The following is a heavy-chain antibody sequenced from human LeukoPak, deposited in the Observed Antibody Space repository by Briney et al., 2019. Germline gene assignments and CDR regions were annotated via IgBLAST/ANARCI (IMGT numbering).Heavy chain of an antibody. CDR3: AKHYMGSYDNRGLDY. CDR2: MSQSGST. J-gene: IGHJ4*02. V-gene: IGHV4-38-2*02. CDR1: GYSISSGYD. D-gene: IGHD3-10*01. Sequence: SETLSLTCTVSGYSISSGYDWGWIRQAPGKGLEWLGNMSQSGSTYDNRSLKSLVTLSVDTFKNQFSLKLSSVTAADTAIYYCAKHYMGSYDNRGLDYWGQGILSPSPQ.